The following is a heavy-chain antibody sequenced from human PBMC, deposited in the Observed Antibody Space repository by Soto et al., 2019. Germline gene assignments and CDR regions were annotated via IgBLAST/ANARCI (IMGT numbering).Heavy chain of an antibody. CDR1: GYIFTSYY. V-gene: IGHV1-46*01. Sequence: GASVKVSCKASGYIFTSYYIHWVRQAPGQGLEWMGWINPFDGSRMFAQSLQGRVTMTRDTSTSTVYMEVSSLRSEDTAVYYCARGRKVRGVIIKWVDYYYGMDVWG. D-gene: IGHD3-10*01. CDR3: ARGRKVRGVIIKWVDYYYGMDV. CDR2: INPFDGSR. J-gene: IGHJ6*02.